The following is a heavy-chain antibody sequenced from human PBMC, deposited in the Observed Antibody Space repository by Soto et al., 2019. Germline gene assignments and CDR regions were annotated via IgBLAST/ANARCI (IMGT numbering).Heavy chain of an antibody. D-gene: IGHD3-22*01. CDR3: ARVVVVIPPGYYYAMDV. J-gene: IGHJ6*02. Sequence: GGSLRLSCAASGFTVSSNYMSWVRQAPGKGLEWVSLIYSSDTIYYSDSVKGRFTISRDNGKNSLFLQMNSLRDEDTAVYYCARVVVVIPPGYYYAMDVWGQGTTVTVSS. CDR2: IYSSDTI. CDR1: GFTVSSNY. V-gene: IGHV3-66*01.